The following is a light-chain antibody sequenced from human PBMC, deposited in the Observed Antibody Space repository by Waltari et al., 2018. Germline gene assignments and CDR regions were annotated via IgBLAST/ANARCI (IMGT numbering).Light chain of an antibody. J-gene: IGKJ4*01. Sequence: TQLTQSPSSLAASVVDRVTISCRTSQVILGYLAWYQQKPGKAPKLLIYAASTLQSGVPSRFSGSGSGMDFNITISNLQPEDFATYYCQQLKSYPITFGGGTKVEIK. V-gene: IGKV1-9*01. CDR2: AAS. CDR3: QQLKSYPIT. CDR1: QVILGY.